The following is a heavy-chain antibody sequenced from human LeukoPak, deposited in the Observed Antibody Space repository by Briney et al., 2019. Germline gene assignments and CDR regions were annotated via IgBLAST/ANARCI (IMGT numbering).Heavy chain of an antibody. V-gene: IGHV1-2*02. D-gene: IGHD6-13*01. CDR3: ARVLNQQQLKGLFDY. CDR2: INPNSGGT. CDR1: GYTFSGYY. J-gene: IGHJ4*02. Sequence: ASVKVSCKASGYTFSGYYIHWVRQAPGQGLEWMGWINPNSGGTNYAQKYQGRVTMSRDTSISTAYVELRRLRSDDTAVYYCARVLNQQQLKGLFDYWGQGTLVTVSS.